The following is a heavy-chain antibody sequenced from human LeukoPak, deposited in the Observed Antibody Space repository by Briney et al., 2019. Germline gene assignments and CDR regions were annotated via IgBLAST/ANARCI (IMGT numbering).Heavy chain of an antibody. V-gene: IGHV1-69*13. CDR1: GYTFTDYY. CDR3: AYGSTVVTLDY. CDR2: IIPIFGTA. D-gene: IGHD4-23*01. Sequence: SVKVSCKASGYTFTDYYIHWVRQAPGQGLEWMGGIIPIFGTANYAQKFQGRVTITADESTSTAYMELSSLRSEDTAVYYCAYGSTVVTLDYWGQGTLVTVSS. J-gene: IGHJ4*02.